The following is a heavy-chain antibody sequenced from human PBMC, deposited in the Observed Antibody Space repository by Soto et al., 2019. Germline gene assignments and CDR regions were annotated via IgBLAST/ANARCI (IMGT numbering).Heavy chain of an antibody. CDR3: ARDRVSYYDILTYGMDV. CDR2: INPNSGGT. CDR1: GYTFTGYY. J-gene: IGHJ6*02. D-gene: IGHD3-9*01. Sequence: ASVNVSCKSSGYTFTGYYIHWVRQAPGQGLEWMGWINPNSGGTNYAQKFQGRVTMTRDTSISTAYMELSRLRSDDTAVYYCARDRVSYYDILTYGMDVWGQGTTVTVSS. V-gene: IGHV1-2*02.